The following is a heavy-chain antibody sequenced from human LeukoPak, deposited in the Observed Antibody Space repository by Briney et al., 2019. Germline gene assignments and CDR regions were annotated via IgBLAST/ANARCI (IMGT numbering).Heavy chain of an antibody. Sequence: PGGSLRLSCAASGFSFSSFAMTWVRQAPGKGLEWVSGIIDTGGATYYADSVKGRFTISRDNFKNTLFLQTNSLRAEDTAVYYCAKFNGHPTTNYYMDVWGEGTTVTVSS. V-gene: IGHV3-23*01. CDR3: AKFNGHPTTNYYMDV. CDR1: GFSFSSFA. D-gene: IGHD3-10*01. CDR2: IIDTGGAT. J-gene: IGHJ6*04.